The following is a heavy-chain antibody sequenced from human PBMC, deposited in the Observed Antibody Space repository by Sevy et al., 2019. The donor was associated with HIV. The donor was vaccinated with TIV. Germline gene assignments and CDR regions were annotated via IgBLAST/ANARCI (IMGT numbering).Heavy chain of an antibody. J-gene: IGHJ4*02. CDR1: GLTFNNAW. Sequence: GGSLRLSCAASGLTFNNAWMTWVRQAPGMGLEWVGRIKSKTDGGTTDYAAPVKGRLTISRDDSKNTLYLQMNSLKTEDTAVYYCTTKHGFWSGYYYFDYWGQGTLVTVSS. CDR2: IKSKTDGGTT. V-gene: IGHV3-15*01. CDR3: TTKHGFWSGYYYFDY. D-gene: IGHD3-3*01.